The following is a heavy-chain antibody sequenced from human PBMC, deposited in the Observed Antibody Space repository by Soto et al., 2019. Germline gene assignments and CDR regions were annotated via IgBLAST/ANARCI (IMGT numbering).Heavy chain of an antibody. Sequence: PGGSLSLSCAASGFTFSSYGMHWVRQAPGKGLEWVAVIWYDGSNKYYADSVNGRFTISRDNSKNTLYLQMNSLRAEDTAVYYCAADPGWDTAMDGAHYYYYGMDVWGQGTTVTVSS. CDR3: AADPGWDTAMDGAHYYYYGMDV. D-gene: IGHD5-18*01. CDR1: GFTFSSYG. V-gene: IGHV3-33*01. CDR2: IWYDGSNK. J-gene: IGHJ6*02.